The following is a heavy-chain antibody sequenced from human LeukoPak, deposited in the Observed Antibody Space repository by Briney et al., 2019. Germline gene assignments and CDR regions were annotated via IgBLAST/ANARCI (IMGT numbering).Heavy chain of an antibody. CDR2: IHYSGST. CDR1: GGSITSHF. CDR3: ARLVWLGESPGSWFDS. V-gene: IGHV4-59*11. J-gene: IGHJ5*01. D-gene: IGHD3-10*01. Sequence: SETLSLTGSVSGGSITSHFWSWIRQPPGKGLEWIGYIHYSGSTNYNPSPNSRVTISPDTSKNQLFLKLHSVTAADTAVYYCARLVWLGESPGSWFDSWGQGTLVTVSS.